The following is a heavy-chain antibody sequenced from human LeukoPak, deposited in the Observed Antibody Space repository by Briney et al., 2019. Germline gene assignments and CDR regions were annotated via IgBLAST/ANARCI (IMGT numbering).Heavy chain of an antibody. CDR2: IYYSGST. Sequence: SETLSLTCTVSGGSISSSSYYWGWIRQPPGKGLEWIGSIYYSGSTYYNPSLKSRVTISVDTSKNQFSLKLSSVTAADTAVYYCVVWSGYYEASDAFDIWGQGTMVTVSS. V-gene: IGHV4-39*01. CDR3: VVWSGYYEASDAFDI. D-gene: IGHD3-3*01. CDR1: GGSISSSSYY. J-gene: IGHJ3*02.